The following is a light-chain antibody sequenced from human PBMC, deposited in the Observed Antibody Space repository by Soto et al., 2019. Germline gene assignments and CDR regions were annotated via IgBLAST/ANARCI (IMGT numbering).Light chain of an antibody. CDR1: QSVSSY. CDR3: QQRRT. V-gene: IGKV3-11*01. Sequence: EIVLTQSPATLSLSPGERATLSCRASQSVSSYLAWYQQKPGQAPRLLIYDASNRATGIPARFSGSGSGTDFTLTISSLEPEDFAVYYCQQRRTFGHGTKVAIK. J-gene: IGKJ1*01. CDR2: DAS.